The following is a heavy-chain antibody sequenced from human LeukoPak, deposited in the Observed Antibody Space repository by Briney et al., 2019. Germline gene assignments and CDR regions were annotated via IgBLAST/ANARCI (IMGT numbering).Heavy chain of an antibody. D-gene: IGHD5-12*01. J-gene: IGHJ3*02. CDR3: ARERRDIVATISDAFDI. V-gene: IGHV4-59*01. CDR1: GGSISIYY. Sequence: SETLSLTCTVSGGSISIYYWTWIRQPPGKGLEWIGYIYYSGSTTYNPSLKSRVTISVDTSKNQFSLKLSSVTAADTAVYYCARERRDIVATISDAFDIWGQGTMVTVSS. CDR2: IYYSGST.